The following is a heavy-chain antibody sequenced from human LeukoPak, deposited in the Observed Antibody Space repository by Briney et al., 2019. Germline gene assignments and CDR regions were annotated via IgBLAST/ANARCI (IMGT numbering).Heavy chain of an antibody. D-gene: IGHD1-26*01. CDR1: GYTFTSYY. J-gene: IGHJ3*02. CDR2: INPSGGST. V-gene: IGHV1-46*01. CDR3: ARESEWELLPRAFDI. Sequence: ASVKVSCKASGYTFTSYYMHWVRQAPGQGLEWMGIINPSGGSTSYAQKFQGRVTMTRDTSTSTVYMELSSLRSEDTAVYYCARESEWELLPRAFDIWGQGTMVTVSS.